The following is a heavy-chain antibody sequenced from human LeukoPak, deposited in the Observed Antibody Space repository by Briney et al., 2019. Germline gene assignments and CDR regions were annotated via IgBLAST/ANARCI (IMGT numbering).Heavy chain of an antibody. CDR3: TELGITMIGGV. Sequence: GGSLRRSCGASGFTFDDHWMNWVRQAPGKGLEWVSYISSSGSTIYYADSVKGRFTSSRDNAKNSLYLQMNSLRAGDTAVYYCTELGITMIGGVWGKGTTVTISS. J-gene: IGHJ6*04. V-gene: IGHV3-48*04. CDR2: ISSSGSTI. CDR1: GFTFDDHW. D-gene: IGHD3-10*02.